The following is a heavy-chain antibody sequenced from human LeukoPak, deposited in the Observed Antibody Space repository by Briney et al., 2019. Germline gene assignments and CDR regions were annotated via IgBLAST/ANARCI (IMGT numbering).Heavy chain of an antibody. V-gene: IGHV3-48*01. J-gene: IGHJ5*02. CDR2: IRSSSET. Sequence: GGSLRLSCAASGFIFSQYSMNWVRQAPGKGLEWVSHIRSSSETFYADSVKGRFTISKDNARNSLYLQMNNLRGEDTAIYYCARDAGNSGYGCDLWGQGTLVTVSS. D-gene: IGHD5-12*01. CDR1: GFIFSQYS. CDR3: ARDAGNSGYGCDL.